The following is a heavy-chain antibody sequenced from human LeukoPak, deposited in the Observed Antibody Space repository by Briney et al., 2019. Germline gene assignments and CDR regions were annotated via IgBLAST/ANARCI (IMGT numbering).Heavy chain of an antibody. V-gene: IGHV1-69*06. CDR2: IIPIFGTA. CDR1: GGTFSSYA. D-gene: IGHD2-8*01. J-gene: IGHJ6*03. CDR3: ARAGGLMDYYYYYMDV. Sequence: SVKVSFKASGGTFSSYAISWVRQAPGQGVEWMGGIIPIFGTANYAQKFQGRVTITADKSTSTAYMELSSLRSEDTAVYYCARAGGLMDYYYYYMDVWGKGTTVTVSS.